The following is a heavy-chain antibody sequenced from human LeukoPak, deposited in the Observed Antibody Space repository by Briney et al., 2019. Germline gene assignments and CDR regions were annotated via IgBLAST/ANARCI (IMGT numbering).Heavy chain of an antibody. CDR1: GGSISSYY. Sequence: SETLSLTCTVSGGSISSYYWSWIRQPPGKGLEWIGYIYYSGSTNYNPSLKSRVTISVDTSKNQFSLKLSSVTAADTAVYYSARSPLYSSGWYNYWGQGTLVTVSS. J-gene: IGHJ4*02. CDR3: ARSPLYSSGWYNY. D-gene: IGHD6-19*01. CDR2: IYYSGST. V-gene: IGHV4-59*01.